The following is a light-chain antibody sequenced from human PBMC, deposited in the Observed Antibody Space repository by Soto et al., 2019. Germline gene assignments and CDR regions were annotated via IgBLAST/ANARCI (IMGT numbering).Light chain of an antibody. CDR1: SSNIGSNT. V-gene: IGLV1-44*01. CDR3: AAWDDSLNGRV. Sequence: QSALTQPPSASGTPGQRVTLSCSGSSSNIGSNTVNWYQQLPGTAPKLLISSNNQRTSGVPDRFSGSKSGTSASLAISGLQSEDEADYYCAAWDDSLNGRVFGVGTKVTVL. J-gene: IGLJ3*02. CDR2: SNN.